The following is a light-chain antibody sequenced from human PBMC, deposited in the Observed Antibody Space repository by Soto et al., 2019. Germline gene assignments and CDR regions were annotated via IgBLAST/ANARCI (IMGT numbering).Light chain of an antibody. CDR3: QQYNAWPLFT. J-gene: IGKJ2*01. CDR1: QSVGSK. V-gene: IGKV3-15*01. CDR2: DTS. Sequence: EIPMTQSPATLSVSPGERATLSCRASQSVGSKVAWYQQKPGQAPSLLIYDTSTRATGIPARFSGSGSGTEFSLTISSLQSEDFAVYYCQQYNAWPLFTFGQGTKVESK.